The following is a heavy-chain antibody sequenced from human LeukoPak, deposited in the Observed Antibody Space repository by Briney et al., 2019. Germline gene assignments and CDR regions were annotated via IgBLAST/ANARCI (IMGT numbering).Heavy chain of an antibody. CDR2: ISYDGSNK. CDR1: GFTFSSYA. CDR3: ARSRGPYYYYYGMDV. V-gene: IGHV3-30-3*01. D-gene: IGHD2-15*01. Sequence: GGSLRLSCAASGFTFSSYAMHWVRQAPGKGLEWVAVISYDGSNKYYADSVKGRFTISRDNSKNTLYLQMNSLRAEDTAVYYGARSRGPYYYYYGMDVWGQGTTVTVSS. J-gene: IGHJ6*02.